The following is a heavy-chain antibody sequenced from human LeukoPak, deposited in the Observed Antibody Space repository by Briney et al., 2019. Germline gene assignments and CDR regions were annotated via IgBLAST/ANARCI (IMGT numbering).Heavy chain of an antibody. CDR1: GFTVSSNC. CDR2: INSGGST. Sequence: PGGSLRLSCAASGFTVSSNCMNWVRQAPGQGLEWVSVINSGGSTHYADFVKGRFTISRDNSKNTLYLQMNSLRAEDTAVYYCARDLYYYGSGSDNFLYYWGQGTLVTVSS. CDR3: ARDLYYYGSGSDNFLYY. D-gene: IGHD3-10*01. V-gene: IGHV3-53*01. J-gene: IGHJ4*02.